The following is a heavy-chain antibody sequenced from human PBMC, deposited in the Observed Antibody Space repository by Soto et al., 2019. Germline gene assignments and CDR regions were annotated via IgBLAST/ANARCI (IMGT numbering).Heavy chain of an antibody. V-gene: IGHV1-69*01. CDR3: ARARILVVNDIKSDYYYYGMDV. CDR2: IIPIFGTA. Sequence: QVQLVQSGAEVKKPGSSVKVSCKASGGTFSSYAISWVRQAPGQGLEWMGVIIPIFGTANYAQKFQGRVTITADESTSTDYMELSSLISEDTAVYYCARARILVVNDIKSDYYYYGMDVWGQGTTVTVSS. D-gene: IGHD2-21*01. CDR1: GGTFSSYA. J-gene: IGHJ6*02.